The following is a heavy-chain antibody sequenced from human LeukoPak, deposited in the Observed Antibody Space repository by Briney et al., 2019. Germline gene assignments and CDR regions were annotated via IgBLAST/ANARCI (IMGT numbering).Heavy chain of an antibody. V-gene: IGHV4-34*01. CDR1: GGSFSGYY. CDR3: ARVCSSTSCCD. J-gene: IGHJ4*02. CDR2: INHSGST. D-gene: IGHD2-2*01. Sequence: SETLSLTCAVYGGSFSGYYWSWIRQPPGKGLEWIGEINHSGSTNYNPSLKSRVTISVDTSKNQFSLKLSSVTAADTAVYYCARVCSSTSCCDWGQGTLVTVSS.